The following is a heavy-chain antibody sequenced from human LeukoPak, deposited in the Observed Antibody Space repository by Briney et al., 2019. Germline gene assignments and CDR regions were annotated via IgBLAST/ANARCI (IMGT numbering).Heavy chain of an antibody. Sequence: HPGGTLRLSCAASGFTFSSYGMSWVRQVPGKGLEWVSGISGSGGSTYYADSVKGRFTISRDSSKNTLYLQMNSLRAEDTAVYYCAKDHTVGATFGVYFDYWGQGTLVTVSS. J-gene: IGHJ4*02. CDR2: ISGSGGST. CDR3: AKDHTVGATFGVYFDY. CDR1: GFTFSSYG. V-gene: IGHV3-23*01. D-gene: IGHD1-26*01.